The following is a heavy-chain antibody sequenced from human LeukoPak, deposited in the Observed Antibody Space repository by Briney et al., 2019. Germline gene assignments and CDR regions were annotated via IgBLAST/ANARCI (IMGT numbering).Heavy chain of an antibody. CDR3: ARGSSGSFDS. J-gene: IGHJ5*01. Sequence: GGSLRLSCAASRFIFGNYWMSWVRQAPGKGLDWVASIKPDGSETCYVDSVKGRFTISRDNAQSSLFLQLYSLRAENTAVYFCARGSSGSFDSWGQGALVTVSA. CDR2: IKPDGSET. CDR1: RFIFGNYW. V-gene: IGHV3-7*04. D-gene: IGHD1-26*01.